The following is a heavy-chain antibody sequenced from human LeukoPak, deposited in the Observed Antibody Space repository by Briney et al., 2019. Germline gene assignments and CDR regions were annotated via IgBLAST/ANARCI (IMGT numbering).Heavy chain of an antibody. CDR1: GFTFSSYA. J-gene: IGHJ4*02. CDR2: IFSNDEK. D-gene: IGHD7-27*01. CDR3: ARFLTDDHFDY. Sequence: LRLSCAASGFTFSSYAMSWIRQPPGKALEWLAHIFSNDEKSYSTSLKSRLTISKDTSKSQVVLTMTNMDPVDTATYYCARFLTDDHFDYWGQGTLVTVSS. V-gene: IGHV2-26*01.